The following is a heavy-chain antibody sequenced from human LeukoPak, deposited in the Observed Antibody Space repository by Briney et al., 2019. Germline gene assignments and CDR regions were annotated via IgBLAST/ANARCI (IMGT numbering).Heavy chain of an antibody. CDR2: ISGSGGST. CDR3: AKKGELGNYFDY. V-gene: IGHV3-23*01. J-gene: IGHJ4*02. CDR1: GFTFSSYA. Sequence: GGSLRLSCAASGFTFSSYAMSWVRQAPGKGLEWVSAISGSGGSTYYADSVKGRFTISRDNSRNTLYLQMNSLRAEDTAVYYCAKKGELGNYFDYWGQGTLVTVSS. D-gene: IGHD7-27*01.